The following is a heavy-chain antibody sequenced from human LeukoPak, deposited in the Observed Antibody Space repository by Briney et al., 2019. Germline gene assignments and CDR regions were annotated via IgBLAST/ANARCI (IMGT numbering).Heavy chain of an antibody. Sequence: SETLSLTCAVYGGSFSGYYWSWIRQPPGKGLEWIGEINHSGSTNYNPSLKSRVTMSVDTSKNQFSLKLSSVTAADTAVYYCVSSVVVPAAAPNDAFDIWGQGTMVTVSS. J-gene: IGHJ3*02. CDR2: INHSGST. V-gene: IGHV4-34*01. CDR1: GGSFSGYY. D-gene: IGHD2-2*01. CDR3: VSSVVVPAAAPNDAFDI.